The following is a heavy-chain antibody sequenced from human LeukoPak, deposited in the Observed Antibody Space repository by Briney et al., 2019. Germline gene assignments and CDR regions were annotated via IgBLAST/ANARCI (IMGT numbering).Heavy chain of an antibody. J-gene: IGHJ4*02. Sequence: GGSLRLSCAASGFTFSSYEMNWVRQAPGKGLEGGSYISSSGSTIYYADSVKGRFTISRANSKNTLYLQMNSLRAEDTAVYYCANDLGWIQLNLGRGQGTLVTVSS. V-gene: IGHV3-48*03. CDR1: GFTFSSYE. CDR2: ISSSGSTI. D-gene: IGHD5-18*01. CDR3: ANDLGWIQLNLG.